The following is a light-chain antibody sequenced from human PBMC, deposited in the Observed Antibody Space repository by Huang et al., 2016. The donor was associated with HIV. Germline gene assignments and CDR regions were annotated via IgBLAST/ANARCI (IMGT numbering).Light chain of an antibody. CDR3: MQVLQTPRT. Sequence: DIVMTQSPLSLPVTPGEPASISCRSSQSLLHNNGYNYLDWYLQKPGQSPQLLIYFGSNRAAGVPDRFSGGGSGTYFTLKISRVEAEDVGVYYCMQVLQTPRTFGQGTKVEI. J-gene: IGKJ1*01. CDR1: QSLLHNNGYNY. CDR2: FGS. V-gene: IGKV2-28*01.